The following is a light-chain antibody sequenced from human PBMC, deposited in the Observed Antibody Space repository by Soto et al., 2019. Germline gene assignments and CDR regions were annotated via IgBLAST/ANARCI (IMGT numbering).Light chain of an antibody. J-gene: IGKJ1*01. CDR2: WAS. CDR1: QTIFYSSNRKDY. Sequence: DIVMSQSPESLAVSLGERATINCRSSQTIFYSSNRKDYLAWYQQKPGQPPRVLIYWASTRESGVPDRFSGSGSGSDFTLTISNLQAEDVAVYYCQQYSTPPWTFGQGTKVDIK. V-gene: IGKV4-1*01. CDR3: QQYSTPPWT.